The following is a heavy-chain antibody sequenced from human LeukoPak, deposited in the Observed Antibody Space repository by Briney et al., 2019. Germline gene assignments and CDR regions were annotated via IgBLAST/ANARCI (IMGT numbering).Heavy chain of an antibody. CDR1: GYTFTSNY. J-gene: IGHJ5*02. D-gene: IGHD1-26*01. CDR3: ARDNSVGDNAWWFDP. V-gene: IGHV1-46*01. Sequence: ASVKVSCKAFGYTFTSNYMHWVRQARGQGPEWMGVISPSGGSTTYAQTFQGRVTLTRDMSTSTDYLELSSLRSEDTAVYYCARDNSVGDNAWWFDPWGQGTLVTVSS. CDR2: ISPSGGST.